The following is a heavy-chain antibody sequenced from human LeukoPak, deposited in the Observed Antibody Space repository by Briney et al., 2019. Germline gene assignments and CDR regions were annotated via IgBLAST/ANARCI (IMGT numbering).Heavy chain of an antibody. Sequence: SQTLSLTCTVSGVSISSDVYYWNWIRQPAGKGLEWIGRIYTSGTSNYNPSLKSRVTISLDTSQNQFSLKLTSVTAADTAVYYCARDNSQGDSAWWFDPWGQGTLVTVSS. CDR3: ARDNSQGDSAWWFDP. CDR1: GVSISSDVYY. CDR2: IYTSGTS. V-gene: IGHV4-61*02. D-gene: IGHD1-26*01. J-gene: IGHJ5*02.